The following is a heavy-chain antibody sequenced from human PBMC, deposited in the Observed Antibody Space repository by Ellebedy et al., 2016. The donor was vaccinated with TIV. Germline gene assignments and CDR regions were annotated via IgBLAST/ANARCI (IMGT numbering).Heavy chain of an antibody. J-gene: IGHJ6*02. D-gene: IGHD2-2*01. V-gene: IGHV3-7*03. CDR3: VKPTPNHCISSSCRPISYFAMDV. CDR1: GFTFRNYW. CDR2: TKQDGTQQ. Sequence: GESLKISCTASGFTFRNYWMTWVRQGPGKGLEWVATTKQDGTQQYYAGSVGGRFIISRDNAKNSVYLRVNDPRDEDTAVYYCVKPTPNHCISSSCRPISYFAMDVWGQGTTVTVSS.